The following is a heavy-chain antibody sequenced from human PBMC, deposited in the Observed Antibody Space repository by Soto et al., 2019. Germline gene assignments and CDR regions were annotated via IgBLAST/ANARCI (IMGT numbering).Heavy chain of an antibody. CDR2: ISSSSSYI. CDR1: GFTFSSYS. D-gene: IGHD2-21*01. CDR3: ATGVMLDDAFDI. V-gene: IGHV3-21*01. Sequence: GGSLRLSCAASGFTFSSYSMNWVRQAPGKGLEWVSSISSSSSYIYYADSVKGRFTISRDNAKNSLYLQMNSLRAEDTAVYYCATGVMLDDAFDIWSQGTMVTVSS. J-gene: IGHJ3*02.